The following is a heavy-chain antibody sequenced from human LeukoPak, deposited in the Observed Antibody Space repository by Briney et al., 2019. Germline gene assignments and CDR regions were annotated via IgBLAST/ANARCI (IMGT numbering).Heavy chain of an antibody. J-gene: IGHJ3*02. CDR3: ARGHVLLWFGELLGDAFDI. D-gene: IGHD3-10*01. CDR2: ISSSGSTI. CDR1: GFTFSDYY. Sequence: GGSLRLSCAASGFTFSDYYMSWIRQAPGKGLEWVSYISSSGSTIYYADSVKGRFTISRDNAKNSLYLQMNSLRAEDTAVYYCARGHVLLWFGELLGDAFDIWGQGTMVTVSS. V-gene: IGHV3-11*01.